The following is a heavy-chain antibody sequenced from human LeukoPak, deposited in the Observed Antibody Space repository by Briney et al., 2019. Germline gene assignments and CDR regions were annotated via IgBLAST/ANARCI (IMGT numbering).Heavy chain of an antibody. CDR3: ARDSGDYVWGSYRYSLGY. Sequence: GASVKVSCKASGYTFTGCYMHWVRQAPGQGLEWMGWINPNSGGTNYAQKFQGRVTMTRDTSISTAYMELSRLRSDDTAVYYCARDSGDYVWGSYRYSLGYWGQGTLVTVSS. J-gene: IGHJ4*02. V-gene: IGHV1-2*02. D-gene: IGHD3-16*02. CDR1: GYTFTGCY. CDR2: INPNSGGT.